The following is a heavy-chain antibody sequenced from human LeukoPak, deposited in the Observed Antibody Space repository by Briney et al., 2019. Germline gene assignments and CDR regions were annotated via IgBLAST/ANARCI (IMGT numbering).Heavy chain of an antibody. CDR3: ARGRLPVGRNWFDP. Sequence: GSLRLSCAASEFVLSDYCMSWIRQPPGKGLEWIGEINHSGSTNYNPSLKSRVTISVDTSKNQFSLKLSSVTAADTAVYYCARGRLPVGRNWFDPWGQETLVTDSS. CDR2: INHSGST. CDR1: EFVLSDYC. V-gene: IGHV4-34*01. J-gene: IGHJ5*02.